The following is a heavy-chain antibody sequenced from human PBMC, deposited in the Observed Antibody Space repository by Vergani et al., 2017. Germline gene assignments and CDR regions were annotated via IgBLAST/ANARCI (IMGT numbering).Heavy chain of an antibody. V-gene: IGHV4-59*01. J-gene: IGHJ2*01. D-gene: IGHD1-14*01. CDR2: IFYTGRT. CDR1: GGSIGSYY. CDR3: ARAGGLGYFDL. Sequence: QVQLQESGPGLVKPSETLPLTCTVSGGSIGSYYWNRIRQPPGKGLEFFAYIFYTGRTNYNPSLKSRVTISVNTSKNQISLKLSSVTAADTAMCYCARAGGLGYFDLWGRGTLVTVSS.